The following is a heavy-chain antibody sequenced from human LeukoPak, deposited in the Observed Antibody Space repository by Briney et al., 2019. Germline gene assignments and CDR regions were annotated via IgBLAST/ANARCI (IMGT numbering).Heavy chain of an antibody. J-gene: IGHJ4*02. D-gene: IGHD3-10*01. CDR3: ASSSQYYYGSGSAIFDY. Sequence: ASVKVSCKASGGTFSSYAISWVRQAPGQGLEWMGGIIPTFGTANYAQKFQGRVTITADKSTSTAYMELSSLRSEDTAVYYCASSSQYYYGSGSAIFDYWGQGTLVTVSS. V-gene: IGHV1-69*06. CDR2: IIPTFGTA. CDR1: GGTFSSYA.